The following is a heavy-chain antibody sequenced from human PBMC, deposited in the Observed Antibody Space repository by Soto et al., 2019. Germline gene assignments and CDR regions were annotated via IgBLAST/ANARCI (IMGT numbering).Heavy chain of an antibody. Sequence: ASVKVSCKASGYTFTSYYMHWVRQAPGQGLEWMGWINPNSGGTNYAQKFQSRVTMTRDTSISTAYMELSRLRSDDTAVYYCARDDLAPGYCSGGSCPTGWFDPWGQGTLVTVSS. V-gene: IGHV1-2*02. CDR1: GYTFTSYY. CDR2: INPNSGGT. D-gene: IGHD2-15*01. J-gene: IGHJ5*02. CDR3: ARDDLAPGYCSGGSCPTGWFDP.